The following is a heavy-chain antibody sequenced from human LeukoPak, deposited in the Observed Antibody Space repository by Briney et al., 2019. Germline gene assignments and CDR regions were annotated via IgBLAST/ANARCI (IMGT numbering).Heavy chain of an antibody. V-gene: IGHV1-8*01. J-gene: IGHJ4*02. CDR3: ARGRVDIVATITRVDY. Sequence: ASVKVSCKASGYTFTSYDINWVRQATGQGLEWMGWMNPNSGNTGYAQKFQGRVTMTGNTSISTAYMELSSLRSEDTAVYYCARGRVDIVATITRVDYWGQGTLVTVSS. D-gene: IGHD5-12*01. CDR2: MNPNSGNT. CDR1: GYTFTSYD.